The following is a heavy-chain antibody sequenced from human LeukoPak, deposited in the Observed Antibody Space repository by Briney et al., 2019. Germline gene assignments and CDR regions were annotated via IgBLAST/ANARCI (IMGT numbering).Heavy chain of an antibody. CDR1: GGSFSGYY. CDR2: INHSGST. Sequence: SETLSLTCAVYGGSFSGYYWSWIRQPPGKGLEWIGEINHSGSTNYNPSLKSRVTISVDTSKNQFSLKLSSVTAADTAVYYCARGWPTPFDYWGQGTLVTVSS. CDR3: ARGWPTPFDY. V-gene: IGHV4-34*01. J-gene: IGHJ4*02.